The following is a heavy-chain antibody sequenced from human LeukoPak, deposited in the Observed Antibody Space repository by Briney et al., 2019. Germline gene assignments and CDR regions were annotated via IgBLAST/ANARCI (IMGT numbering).Heavy chain of an antibody. V-gene: IGHV1-2*02. D-gene: IGHD4-17*01. J-gene: IGHJ4*02. Sequence: GASVKVSCKASGYSFTHHNVHWVRQAPGQALEWMGWIKPNNGDTKFSQKFQDRVTLTSDTSIDTAYMEMSGLTSDDTAIYYCARVLSAVTSTFDYWGQGILVTVSS. CDR1: GYSFTHHN. CDR3: ARVLSAVTSTFDY. CDR2: IKPNNGDT.